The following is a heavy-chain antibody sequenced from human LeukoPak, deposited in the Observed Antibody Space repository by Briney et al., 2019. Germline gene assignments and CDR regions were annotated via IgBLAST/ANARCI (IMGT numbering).Heavy chain of an antibody. V-gene: IGHV4-59*01. CDR3: ARDSRDGYYYY. CDR2: IYYSGST. J-gene: IGHJ4*02. CDR1: XXIXSYX. D-gene: IGHD3-22*01. Sequence: XXIXSYXXXWIRQPPGKGLEWIGYIYYSGSTNYNPSLKSRVTISEDTSKKQFSLRLSSVTAADTAIYYCARDSRDGYYYYWGQGTLVTVSS.